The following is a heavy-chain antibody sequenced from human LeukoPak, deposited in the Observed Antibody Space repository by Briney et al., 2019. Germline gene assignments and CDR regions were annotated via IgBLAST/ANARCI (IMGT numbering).Heavy chain of an antibody. J-gene: IGHJ6*03. CDR2: IYYSGST. D-gene: IGHD2-2*01. Sequence: SETLSLTCTVSGGSISSGGYYWSWIRQHPGKGLEWVGYIYYSGSTYYNPSLKSRVTISVDTSKNQFSLKLSSVTAADTAVYYCARSYCSSTSCSPYYYYYMDVWGKGTTVTVSS. V-gene: IGHV4-31*03. CDR3: ARSYCSSTSCSPYYYYYMDV. CDR1: GGSISSGGYY.